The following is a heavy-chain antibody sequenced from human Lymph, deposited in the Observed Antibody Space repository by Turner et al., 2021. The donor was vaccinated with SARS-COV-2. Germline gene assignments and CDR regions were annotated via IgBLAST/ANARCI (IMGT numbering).Heavy chain of an antibody. CDR2: IYPVDSDN. D-gene: IGHD3-3*01. J-gene: IGHJ4*02. CDR1: GYSFTTYW. V-gene: IGHV5-51*03. Sequence: EVQLVQAGAEGKRPGESRKISCKGSGYSFTTYWTGWVRKMPGKGLEWMGIIYPVDSDNSYSPSFQGQVTISADKSIRTAYQQWSSLKASDPAMYYCARREWGGSLGHIDYWGQGTLVTVSS. CDR3: ARREWGGSLGHIDY.